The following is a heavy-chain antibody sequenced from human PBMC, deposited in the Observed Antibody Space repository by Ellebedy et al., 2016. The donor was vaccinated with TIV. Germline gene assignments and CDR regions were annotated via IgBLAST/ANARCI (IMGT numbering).Heavy chain of an antibody. CDR1: GFTFSSYW. CDR3: ARSRVVRGVTNWFDP. D-gene: IGHD3-10*01. CDR2: IKQDGSEK. V-gene: IGHV3-7*01. Sequence: GESLKISXAASGFTFSSYWMSWVRQAPGKGLEWVANIKQDGSEKYYVDSVKGRFTISRDNAKNSLYLQMNSLRAEDTAVYYCARSRVVRGVTNWFDPWGQGTLVTVSS. J-gene: IGHJ5*02.